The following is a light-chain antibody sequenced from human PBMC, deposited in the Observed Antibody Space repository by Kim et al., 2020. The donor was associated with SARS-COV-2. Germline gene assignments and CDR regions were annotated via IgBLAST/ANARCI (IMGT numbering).Light chain of an antibody. J-gene: IGLJ1*01. Sequence: GQSITISCTGTSCDVGEYDYVSWYQQYPGKAPQVIVYAVSRRPSGVSNRFSGSKSGSTASLTISGLRAEDEADYYCGSYTSTNTRIFGTGTKVTVL. CDR1: SCDVGEYDY. V-gene: IGLV2-14*03. CDR3: GSYTSTNTRI. CDR2: AVS.